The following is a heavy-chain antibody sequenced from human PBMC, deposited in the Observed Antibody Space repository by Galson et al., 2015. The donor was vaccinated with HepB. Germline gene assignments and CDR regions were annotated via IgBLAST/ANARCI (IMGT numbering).Heavy chain of an antibody. V-gene: IGHV4-34*01. D-gene: IGHD5-24*01. CDR1: GGSFSGYY. J-gene: IGHJ4*02. CDR3: ASLGMRWLHAADY. Sequence: SETLSLTCAVYGGSFSGYYWSWIRQPPGKGLEWIGEINHSGSTNYNPSLKSRVTISVDTSKNQFSLKLSSVTAADTAVYYCASLGMRWLHAADYWGQGTLVTVSS. CDR2: INHSGST.